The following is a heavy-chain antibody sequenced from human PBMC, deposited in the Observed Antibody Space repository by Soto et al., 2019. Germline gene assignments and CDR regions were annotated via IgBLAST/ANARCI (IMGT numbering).Heavy chain of an antibody. D-gene: IGHD6-19*01. J-gene: IGHJ1*01. CDR1: GFTFDDYA. V-gene: IGHV3-9*01. CDR3: AKSEQWLVGRALQH. CDR2: ISWNSGSI. Sequence: EVQLVESGGGLVQPGRSLRLSCAASGFTFDDYAMHWVRQAPGKGLEWVSGISWNSGSIGYADSVKGRFTISRDNAKNSLYLQMNSLRAEDTAVYYCAKSEQWLVGRALQHWGQGTLVTVSS.